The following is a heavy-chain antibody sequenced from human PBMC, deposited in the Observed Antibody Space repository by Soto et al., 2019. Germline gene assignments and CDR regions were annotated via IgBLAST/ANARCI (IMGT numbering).Heavy chain of an antibody. CDR2: ISSKAYGGTT. CDR3: TPDSRVVVPAATGSLIDYYYYLDV. D-gene: IGHD2-2*01. Sequence: EVQLVESGGGLVQPGRSLRLSCTASGFTFGDYAMSWFRQAPGKGLEWVGFISSKAYGGTTEYAASVKGRFTISRDDSKSIAYLQRNSLKAEDTAVYYCTPDSRVVVPAATGSLIDYYYYLDVWGKGTTVTVAS. CDR1: GFTFGDYA. V-gene: IGHV3-49*03. J-gene: IGHJ6*03.